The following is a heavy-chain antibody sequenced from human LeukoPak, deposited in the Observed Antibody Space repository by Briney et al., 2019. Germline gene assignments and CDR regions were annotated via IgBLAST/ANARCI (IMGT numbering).Heavy chain of an antibody. V-gene: IGHV1-2*02. CDR1: GFTFSDYY. CDR3: ARATGNVPRQD. Sequence: ASVKVPCEASGFTFSDYYIHWVRQAPGQGLEWMGWINSYSGGTNYAEKFQGRVAMTRDTSISTAYMELSSLRSDDTAVYYCARATGNVPRQDWGQGTLVTVSS. J-gene: IGHJ4*02. CDR2: INSYSGGT. D-gene: IGHD2-2*01.